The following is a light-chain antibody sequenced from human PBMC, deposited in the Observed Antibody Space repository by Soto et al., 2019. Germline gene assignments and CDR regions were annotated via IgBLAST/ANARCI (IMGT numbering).Light chain of an antibody. CDR3: QQANSFPLRLT. V-gene: IGKV1-12*01. Sequence: DIQMTQSPSSLSASVGDRVTITCRASQDIRSALGWYQQKPGKAPKLLIYAASSLQSGVPSRFSGSGSGTDFTLTISSLQPEDFATYYCQQANSFPLRLTFGGGTKVDIK. CDR2: AAS. J-gene: IGKJ4*01. CDR1: QDIRSA.